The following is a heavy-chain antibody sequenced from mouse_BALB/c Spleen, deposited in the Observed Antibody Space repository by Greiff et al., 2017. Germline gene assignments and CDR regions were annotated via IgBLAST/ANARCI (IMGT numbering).Heavy chain of an antibody. CDR3: ARYGEGTTYAMDY. V-gene: IGHV1-26*01. CDR2: VNPNNGGT. J-gene: IGHJ4*01. Sequence: VQLKQSGPDLVKPEASVKISCKASGYSFTGYYMHWVKQSHGKSLEWIGRVNPNNGGTSYNQKFKGKAILTVDKSSSTAYMELRSLTSEDSAVYYCARYGEGTTYAMDYWGQGTSVTVSS. D-gene: IGHD2-1*01. CDR1: GYSFTGYY.